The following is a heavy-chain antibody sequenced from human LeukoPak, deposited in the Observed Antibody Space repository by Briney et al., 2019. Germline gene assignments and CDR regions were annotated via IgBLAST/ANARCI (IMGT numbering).Heavy chain of an antibody. CDR3: ARDSGELLRWAGAEVGYFDY. D-gene: IGHD1-26*01. CDR1: GYTFTSYG. CDR2: ISAYNGNT. V-gene: IGHV1-18*01. Sequence: RWASVKVSCKASGYTFTSYGISWVRQAPGQGLEWMGRISAYNGNTNYAQKLQGRVTMTTDTSTSTAYMELRSLRSDDTAVYYCARDSGELLRWAGAEVGYFDYWGQGTLVTVSS. J-gene: IGHJ4*02.